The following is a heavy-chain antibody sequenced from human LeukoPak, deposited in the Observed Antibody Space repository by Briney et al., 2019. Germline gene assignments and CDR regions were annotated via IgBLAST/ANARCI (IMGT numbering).Heavy chain of an antibody. J-gene: IGHJ4*02. CDR3: ARGGNRLYYDSSGPIDY. D-gene: IGHD3-22*01. CDR2: ISSSGSTI. Sequence: PGGSLRLSCAASGFTFSDYYMSWIRQAPGKGLERVSYISSSGSTIYYADSVKGRFTISRDNAKNSLYLQMNSLRAEDTAVYYCARGGNRLYYDSSGPIDYWGQGTLVTVSS. CDR1: GFTFSDYY. V-gene: IGHV3-11*01.